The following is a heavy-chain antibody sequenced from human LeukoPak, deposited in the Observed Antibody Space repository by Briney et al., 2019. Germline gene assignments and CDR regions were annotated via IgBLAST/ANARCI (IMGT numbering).Heavy chain of an antibody. Sequence: SETLSLTCTVSGGPISGYYWSWTRQPPGKGLECIGYVHYSGSTSYNPSLKSRVTISVDTSKNQSSLKLSSVTAADTAVYYCAREMVDCTDSSCPNRYYYGMDVWGQGTTVTVSS. D-gene: IGHD2-8*02. CDR3: AREMVDCTDSSCPNRYYYGMDV. CDR1: GGPISGYY. V-gene: IGHV4-59*01. J-gene: IGHJ6*02. CDR2: VHYSGST.